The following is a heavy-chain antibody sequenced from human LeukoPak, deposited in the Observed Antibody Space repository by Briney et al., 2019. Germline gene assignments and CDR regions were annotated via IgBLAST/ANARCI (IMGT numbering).Heavy chain of an antibody. CDR1: GFTFSYYA. D-gene: IGHD3-10*01. V-gene: IGHV3-33*01. CDR3: ARELFSSGSCPNG. J-gene: IGHJ4*02. Sequence: GGSLRLSCSASGFTFSYYAIHWVRQAPGKGLEWVAIIWSDGSNKYYADSVKGRITISRDNSKNTVYLQMNSLRAEDTAVYYCARELFSSGSCPNGWGQGTLVTVSS. CDR2: IWSDGSNK.